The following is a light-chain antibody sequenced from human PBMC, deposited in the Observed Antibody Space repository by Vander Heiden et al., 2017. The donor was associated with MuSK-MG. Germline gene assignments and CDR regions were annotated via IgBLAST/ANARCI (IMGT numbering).Light chain of an antibody. CDR3: QQYGTSSGLT. V-gene: IGKV3-20*01. CDR2: AAS. J-gene: IGKJ4*01. CDR1: QNVPSNY. Sequence: EIVLLQSPGTLSLSPGDRATLTCSASQNVPSNYVAWYQQKPGQAPRLLIHAASSRATGIPVRFTGSGSGTDFPLTISRLEPEDFAVYYCQQYGTSSGLTFGGGTKVEIK.